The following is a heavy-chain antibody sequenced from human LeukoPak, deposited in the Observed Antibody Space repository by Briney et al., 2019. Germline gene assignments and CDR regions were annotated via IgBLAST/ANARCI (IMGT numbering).Heavy chain of an antibody. D-gene: IGHD6-13*01. CDR2: IYYSGTT. J-gene: IGHJ2*01. Sequence: SETLSLTCTVSGGSISSYSWSWIRQPPGKGLEWIGYIYYSGTTNYNPSLKSRVTISVETSKNQFSLKLSSVTAADTAVYYCARQGSSSWYRWYFDLWGRGTLVTVSS. CDR1: GGSISSYS. CDR3: ARQGSSSWYRWYFDL. V-gene: IGHV4-59*08.